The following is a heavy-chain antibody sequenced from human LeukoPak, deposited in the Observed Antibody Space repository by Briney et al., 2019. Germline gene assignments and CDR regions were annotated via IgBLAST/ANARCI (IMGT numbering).Heavy chain of an antibody. CDR1: GGSISSSSYY. V-gene: IGHV4-39*01. CDR2: IYYSGST. J-gene: IGHJ3*02. CDR3: ARLIVGAPPNAFDI. D-gene: IGHD1-26*01. Sequence: SETLSLTCTVSGGSISSSSYYWGWIRQPPGKGLEWIGSIYYSGSTYYNPSLKSRVTISVDTSKNQFSLKLSSVTAADTAVYYCARLIVGAPPNAFDIWGQGTMVTVSS.